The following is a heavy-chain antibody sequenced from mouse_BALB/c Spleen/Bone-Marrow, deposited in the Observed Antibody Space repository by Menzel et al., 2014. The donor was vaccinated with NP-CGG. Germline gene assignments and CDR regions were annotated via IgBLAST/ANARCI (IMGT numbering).Heavy chain of an antibody. CDR3: TNLGSY. Sequence: AQLQQSGVELVKPGASVKMSCKASGYTFTSYWMHWVKQRPGQGLEWIGAIDPSDNYTHYSQEFKGKATLTVDTSSSTAYMQLSSLTSEDSAVYYCTNLGSYWNQGTTTNVST. J-gene: IGHJ3*01. CDR1: GYTFTSYW. CDR2: IDPSDNYT. D-gene: IGHD2-10*02. V-gene: IGHV1S127*01.